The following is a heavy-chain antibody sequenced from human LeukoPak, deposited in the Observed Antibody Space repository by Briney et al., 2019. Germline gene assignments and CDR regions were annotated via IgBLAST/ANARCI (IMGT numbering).Heavy chain of an antibody. D-gene: IGHD2-15*01. Sequence: GGSLRLSCAASGFTFSSYSMNWVRQAPGKGLKWVSSTSSSSSYIYYADSVKGRFTISRDNAKNSLYLQMNSLRAEDTAVYYCARDPGYCSGGSCYADYWGQGTLVTVSS. J-gene: IGHJ4*02. CDR2: TSSSSSYI. CDR3: ARDPGYCSGGSCYADY. V-gene: IGHV3-21*01. CDR1: GFTFSSYS.